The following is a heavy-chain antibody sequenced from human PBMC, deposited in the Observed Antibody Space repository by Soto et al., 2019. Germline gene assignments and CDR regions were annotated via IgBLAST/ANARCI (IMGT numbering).Heavy chain of an antibody. CDR3: ARDRDSATFFPYFYGMDV. CDR2: ISSGGSTV. J-gene: IGHJ6*02. V-gene: IGHV3-48*03. D-gene: IGHD3-3*01. Sequence: PGGSLRLSCEASGFTFSSYEMNWVRQAPGKGLEWVSYISSGGSTVYYADSVKGRFTISRDNAKNSLSLQMNSLRAEDTAVYYCARDRDSATFFPYFYGMDVWGQGTTVTVSS. CDR1: GFTFSSYE.